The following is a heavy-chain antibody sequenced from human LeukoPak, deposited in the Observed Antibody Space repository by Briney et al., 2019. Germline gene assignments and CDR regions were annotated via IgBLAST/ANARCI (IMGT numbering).Heavy chain of an antibody. V-gene: IGHV4-4*02. CDR1: GGSISSSDW. CDR2: IYQSGST. D-gene: IGHD3-10*01. J-gene: IGHJ5*02. Sequence: SETLSLTCVVSGGSISSSDWWSWVRQPPGKGLEWIGEIYQSGSTNYNPSLKSRVSIPVDKSKNQFSLKLSSVTAADTAVYYCVSPGSGIYNWFDPWGQGTLVTVSS. CDR3: VSPGSGIYNWFDP.